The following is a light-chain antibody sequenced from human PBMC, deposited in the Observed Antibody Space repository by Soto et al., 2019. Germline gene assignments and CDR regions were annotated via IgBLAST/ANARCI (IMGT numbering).Light chain of an antibody. CDR3: AASDDSLNGQVV. CDR2: SNN. CDR1: SSNIGSNT. Sequence: QSVLTQPPSASGTPGQRVTISCSGSSSNIGSNTVNWYQQLPGTAPKLLIYSNNQRPSGVPDRFSGSKSGTSASLAISGLQSEDEDDYYCAASDDSLNGQVVFGGGTK. J-gene: IGLJ2*01. V-gene: IGLV1-44*01.